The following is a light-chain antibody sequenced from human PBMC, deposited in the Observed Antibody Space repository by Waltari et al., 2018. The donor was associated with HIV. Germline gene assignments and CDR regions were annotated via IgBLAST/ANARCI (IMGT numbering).Light chain of an antibody. CDR2: EVT. J-gene: IGLJ3*02. Sequence: QSALTQPPSASGSLGQSVTISCTGSSSDIGAYDSVSWFQQHPRSAPKLLLYEVTRRPSTVSDRFSGSRSGSTAFLIVAGLQPDDEATYFCSSYGDSLRVLFGGGTNVTVL. CDR3: SSYGDSLRVL. V-gene: IGLV2-8*01. CDR1: SSDIGAYDS.